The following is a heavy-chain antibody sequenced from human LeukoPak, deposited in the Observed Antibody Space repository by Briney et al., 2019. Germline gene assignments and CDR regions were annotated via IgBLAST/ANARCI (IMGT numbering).Heavy chain of an antibody. Sequence: PGGSLRLSCAASGFTVSSNYMSWVRQAPGKGLEWVSVMYSGGSTYYADSVKGRFTISRDNSKNTLYLQMNSLRAEDTAVYYWARGILTGYSHTDYWGQGTLVTVSS. CDR3: ARGILTGYSHTDY. V-gene: IGHV3-53*01. J-gene: IGHJ4*02. D-gene: IGHD3-9*01. CDR2: MYSGGST. CDR1: GFTVSSNY.